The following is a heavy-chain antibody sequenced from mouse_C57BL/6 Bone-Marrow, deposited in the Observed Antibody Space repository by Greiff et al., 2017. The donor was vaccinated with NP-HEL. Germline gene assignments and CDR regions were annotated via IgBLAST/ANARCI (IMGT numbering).Heavy chain of an antibody. D-gene: IGHD2-1*01. CDR2: IYPGSGNT. Sequence: QVQLQQPGAELVKPGASVKMSCKASGYTFTSYWITWVKQRPGQGLEWIGDIYPGSGNTNYNEKFKGKATLTVDTSSSTAYMQLSSLTSEDSAVYYCARRRGNYVADYWGQGTTLTVSS. J-gene: IGHJ2*01. CDR3: ARRRGNYVADY. CDR1: GYTFTSYW. V-gene: IGHV1-55*01.